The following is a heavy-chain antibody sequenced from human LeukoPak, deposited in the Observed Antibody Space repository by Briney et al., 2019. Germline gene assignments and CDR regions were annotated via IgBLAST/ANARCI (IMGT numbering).Heavy chain of an antibody. J-gene: IGHJ6*03. CDR3: ARAPGVRYYYYMDV. Sequence: GGSLRLSCAASGFTFDDYGMSWVRQAPGKGLEWVSGINWNGGNTGYADSVKGRFTISRDNVKNSLYLQMNSLRAEDTALYHCARAPGVRYYYYMDVWGKGTTVTVSS. D-gene: IGHD2-8*01. CDR1: GFTFDDYG. V-gene: IGHV3-20*01. CDR2: INWNGGNT.